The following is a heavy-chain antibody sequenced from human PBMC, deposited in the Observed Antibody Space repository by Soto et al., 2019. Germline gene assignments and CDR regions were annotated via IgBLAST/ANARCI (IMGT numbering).Heavy chain of an antibody. CDR3: SRDNPVGPTGFDPRTTFDI. CDR2: ISAYNGNT. D-gene: IGHD3-10*01. V-gene: IGHV1-18*01. J-gene: IGHJ3*02. Sequence: GASVKVSCKASGYTFTSYGISWVRQAPGQGLEWMGWISAYNGNTNYAQKLQGRVTMTTDTSTSTVYMELRSLRSDDTAVYYCSRDNPVGPTGFDPRTTFDIWGQGTMVTVSS. CDR1: GYTFTSYG.